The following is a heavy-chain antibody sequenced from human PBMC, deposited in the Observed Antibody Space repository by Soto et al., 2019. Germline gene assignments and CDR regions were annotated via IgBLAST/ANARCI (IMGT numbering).Heavy chain of an antibody. CDR1: GFTFSSYW. CDR2: IKEDGSEK. CDR3: GTHRRSRPLY. J-gene: IGHJ1*01. D-gene: IGHD3-16*02. Sequence: PGGSLRLSCAAAGFTFSSYWMSWVPQAPGKGLEWVANIKEDGSEKSYVDSVKGRFTISRDNAKNSLFLQMTSLRVEDTAGYYCGTHRRSRPLYWGEGTQVTVSS. V-gene: IGHV3-7*01.